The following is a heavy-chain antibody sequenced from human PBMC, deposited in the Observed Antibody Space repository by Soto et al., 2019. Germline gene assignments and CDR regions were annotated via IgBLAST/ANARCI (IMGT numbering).Heavy chain of an antibody. Sequence: GGSLRLSCAASGFTFSSYWMSWVRQAPGKGLEWVANIKQDGSEKYYVDSVKGRFTISRDNAKNSLYLQMNSLRAEDTAVYYCARGQYCSSTSCYSGLVNYWGQGTLVTVSS. CDR1: GFTFSSYW. J-gene: IGHJ4*02. V-gene: IGHV3-7*04. D-gene: IGHD2-2*01. CDR2: IKQDGSEK. CDR3: ARGQYCSSTSCYSGLVNY.